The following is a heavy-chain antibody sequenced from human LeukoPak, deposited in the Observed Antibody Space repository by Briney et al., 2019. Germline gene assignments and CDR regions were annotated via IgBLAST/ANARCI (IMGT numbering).Heavy chain of an antibody. J-gene: IGHJ5*02. CDR1: GFTFSSYW. Sequence: GGALRLSCAASGFTFSSYWMHGVRQAPGKGVGWVSRMDPDGIAIDSAASVKGRFTFSRDNAKNTLYLQMSSRRDEDTAVYYCISDLCGRVDHCGRGALVTVSS. D-gene: IGHD1-1*01. CDR2: MDPDGIAI. V-gene: IGHV3-74*01. CDR3: ISDLCGRVDH.